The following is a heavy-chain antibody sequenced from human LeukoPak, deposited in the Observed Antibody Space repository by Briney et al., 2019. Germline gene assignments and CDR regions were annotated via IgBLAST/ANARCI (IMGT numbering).Heavy chain of an antibody. V-gene: IGHV4-34*01. J-gene: IGHJ4*02. CDR3: VRLPRYDSSGYRRPYYFDY. Sequence: SETLSLTCAVYGGSFSGYYWSWIRQPPGKGLEWIGEINHSGSTNYNPSLKSRVTISVDTSKNQFSLKLSSVTAADTAVYYCVRLPRYDSSGYRRPYYFDYWGQGTLVTVSS. CDR2: INHSGST. D-gene: IGHD3-22*01. CDR1: GGSFSGYY.